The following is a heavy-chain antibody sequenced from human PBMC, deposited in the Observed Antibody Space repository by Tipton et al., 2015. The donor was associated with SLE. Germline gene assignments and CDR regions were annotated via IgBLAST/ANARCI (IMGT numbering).Heavy chain of an antibody. Sequence: TLSLTCTVSGGSISSGSYYWSWIRQPAGKGLGWIGYIYTSWSTNYNPSLKSRGPMSVDTSKNQFSLKMSSVTAADTAVYYCAREYWDLGPGYWYFDLWGRGTLVTVSS. CDR2: IYTSWST. CDR3: AREYWDLGPGYWYFDL. CDR1: GGSISSGSYY. J-gene: IGHJ2*01. D-gene: IGHD1-26*01. V-gene: IGHV4-61*09.